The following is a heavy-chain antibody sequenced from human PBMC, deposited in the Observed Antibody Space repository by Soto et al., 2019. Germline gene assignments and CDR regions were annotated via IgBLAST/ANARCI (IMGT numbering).Heavy chain of an antibody. CDR3: ARDDYYYYGMDV. CDR2: IWYDGSNK. J-gene: IGHJ6*02. CDR1: GFTFSSYG. Sequence: QVQLVESGGGVVQPGRSLRLSCAASGFTFSSYGMHCVRQAPGKGLEWVAVIWYDGSNKYYADSVKGRFTISRDNSKNTLYLQMNSLRAEDTAVYYCARDDYYYYGMDVWGQGTTVTVSS. V-gene: IGHV3-33*01.